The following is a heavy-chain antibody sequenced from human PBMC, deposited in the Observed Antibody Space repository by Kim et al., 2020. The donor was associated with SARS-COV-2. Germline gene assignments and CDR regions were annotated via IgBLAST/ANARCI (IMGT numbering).Heavy chain of an antibody. CDR1: GLIFSGSA. CDR2: IRSKTNNYAT. CDR3: KPLDDLLSGLDV. V-gene: IGHV3-73*01. J-gene: IGHJ6*02. Sequence: GGSLRLSCAASGLIFSGSAMHWVRQAPGKGLEWIGHIRSKTNNYATTYSESVKGRFTISRDDSKYTAYLQMNSLKTEDTAVYYCKPLDDLLSGLDVWGQG. D-gene: IGHD3-9*01.